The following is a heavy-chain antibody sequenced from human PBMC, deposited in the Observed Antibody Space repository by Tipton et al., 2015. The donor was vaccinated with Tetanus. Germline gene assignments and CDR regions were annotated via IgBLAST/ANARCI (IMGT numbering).Heavy chain of an antibody. V-gene: IGHV3-7*01. Sequence: SLRLSCAASGFTFSNYWMSWVRQAPGRGLEWVASIKQDGSDKNYVDSVKGRFTISRDNAKNSLYLQMSSPRAEDTAVYYCARDASRYTYGPNYFDYWGQGTLVTASS. J-gene: IGHJ4*02. D-gene: IGHD5-18*01. CDR1: GFTFSNYW. CDR2: IKQDGSDK. CDR3: ARDASRYTYGPNYFDY.